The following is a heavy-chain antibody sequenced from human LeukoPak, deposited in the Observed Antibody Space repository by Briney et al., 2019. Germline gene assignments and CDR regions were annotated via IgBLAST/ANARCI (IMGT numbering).Heavy chain of an antibody. CDR3: ARERGPGYSSGWYSNYFDY. J-gene: IGHJ4*02. CDR2: INHSGST. CDR1: GGSISNYY. Sequence: SETLSLTCSVSGGSISNYYWSWIRPPAGKGLEWIGEINHSGSTNYNPSLKSRVTISVDTSKNQFSLKLSSVTAADTAVYYCARERGPGYSSGWYSNYFDYWGQGTLVTVSS. V-gene: IGHV4-34*01. D-gene: IGHD6-19*01.